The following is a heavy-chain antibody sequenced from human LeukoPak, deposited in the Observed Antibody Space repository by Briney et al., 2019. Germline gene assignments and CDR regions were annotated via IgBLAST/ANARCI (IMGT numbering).Heavy chain of an antibody. CDR3: ASRRMSDQLSYYYMDV. CDR2: IIPIFGTA. Sequence: SVKGSCKASGGTFSSYAISWVRQAPGQGLEWMGGIIPIFGTANYAQKFQGRVTITADESTSTAYMELSSLRSEDTAVYYCASRRMSDQLSYYYMDVWGKGTTVTVSS. CDR1: GGTFSSYA. J-gene: IGHJ6*03. V-gene: IGHV1-69*01. D-gene: IGHD2-2*01.